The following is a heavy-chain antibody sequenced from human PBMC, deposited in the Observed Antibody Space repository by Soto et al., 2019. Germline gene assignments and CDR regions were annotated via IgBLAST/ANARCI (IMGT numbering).Heavy chain of an antibody. V-gene: IGHV3-23*01. CDR2: ISGSGGST. J-gene: IGHJ4*02. Sequence: GGSLRLSCAASGFTFNSYAMSWVRQGPGKGLEWVSGISGSGGSTYYADSVKGRFTISRDNSKNTLYPQMNSLRAEDTAVYYCAKADMITFGGVMNYWGQGTLVTVSS. CDR3: AKADMITFGGVMNY. D-gene: IGHD3-16*01. CDR1: GFTFNSYA.